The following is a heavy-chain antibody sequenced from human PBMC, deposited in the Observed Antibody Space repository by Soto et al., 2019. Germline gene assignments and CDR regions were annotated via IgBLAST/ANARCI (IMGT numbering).Heavy chain of an antibody. D-gene: IGHD4-4*01. CDR1: GFTFSTYP. V-gene: IGHV3-23*01. CDR2: ISGSGIST. J-gene: IGHJ6*02. Sequence: GGSLRLSCAASGFTFSTYPMSWVRQAPGKGLEWVSGISGSGISTYYADSVKGRFTISRDNSKNTVFLQMNSLRDEDTAVYYCVKPPVITASHYYYDMDVWGQGTTVTVSS. CDR3: VKPPVITASHYYYDMDV.